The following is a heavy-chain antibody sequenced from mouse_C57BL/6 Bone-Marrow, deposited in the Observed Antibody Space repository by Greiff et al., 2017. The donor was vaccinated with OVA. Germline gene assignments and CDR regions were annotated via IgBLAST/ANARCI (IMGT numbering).Heavy chain of an antibody. Sequence: EVHLVESGGGLVKPGGSLKLSCAASGFTFSDYGMHWVRQAPEKGLEWVAYFSSGSSTIYYADTLKGRFTISRDNAKNTLFLQMTSLRSEDTAMYYCAGGRWLLWFAYWGQGTLVTVSA. J-gene: IGHJ3*01. CDR2: FSSGSSTI. CDR1: GFTFSDYG. V-gene: IGHV5-17*01. D-gene: IGHD2-3*01. CDR3: AGGRWLLWFAY.